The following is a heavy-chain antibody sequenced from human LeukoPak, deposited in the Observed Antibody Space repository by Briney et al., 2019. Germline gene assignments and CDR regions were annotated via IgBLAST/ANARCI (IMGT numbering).Heavy chain of an antibody. Sequence: SETLSLTCTVFGGSISSYYWSWIRQPPGKGLEWIGYISYSGSTNYNPSLKSRVTISVDTSKNHFSLNLNPVTAADTAVYYCARVTRSGFFDIWGQGTMVTVSS. D-gene: IGHD1-1*01. V-gene: IGHV4-59*01. CDR3: ARVTRSGFFDI. CDR1: GGSISSYY. CDR2: ISYSGST. J-gene: IGHJ3*02.